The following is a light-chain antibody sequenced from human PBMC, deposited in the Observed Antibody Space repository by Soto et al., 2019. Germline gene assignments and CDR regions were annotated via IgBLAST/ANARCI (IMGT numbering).Light chain of an antibody. Sequence: QTVVTQPASVSGSPGQSITISCTGTSSDVGSYNFVSWYQHHAGTAPKLIIYQVTNRPSGVSDRFSASKSGDTASLTISGLQAEDEAIYYCSSYTGFSTDILFGGGTQLTVL. J-gene: IGLJ2*01. CDR2: QVT. CDR3: SSYTGFSTDIL. V-gene: IGLV2-14*01. CDR1: SSDVGSYNF.